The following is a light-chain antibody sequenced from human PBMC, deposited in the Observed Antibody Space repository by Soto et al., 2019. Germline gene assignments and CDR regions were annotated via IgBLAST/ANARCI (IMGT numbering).Light chain of an antibody. J-gene: IGKJ1*01. CDR1: QSVSSN. CDR3: QQYNNWPQP. V-gene: IGKV3-15*01. CDR2: GAS. Sequence: EIVMTQSPATLSVSPGERATLSCRASQSVSSNLAWYQQKPGQAPRLLIYGASTRATGIPARFSGSGSGTHLPPTISSLQSEDFAVYYCQQYNNWPQPFGQGTKVEIK.